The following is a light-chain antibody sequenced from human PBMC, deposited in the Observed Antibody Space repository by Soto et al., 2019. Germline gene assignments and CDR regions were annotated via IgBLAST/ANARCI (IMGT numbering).Light chain of an antibody. V-gene: IGKV3-15*01. Sequence: EIVMTQSPATLSVSPGERATLSCRASQSVSSNLGWYQQKPGQAPRLLIFGASTRATGVPARFSGSGSGTEFTLTISSLQSEDFALYYCQQYNNWPPWTFGQGTKVELK. CDR2: GAS. J-gene: IGKJ1*01. CDR3: QQYNNWPPWT. CDR1: QSVSSN.